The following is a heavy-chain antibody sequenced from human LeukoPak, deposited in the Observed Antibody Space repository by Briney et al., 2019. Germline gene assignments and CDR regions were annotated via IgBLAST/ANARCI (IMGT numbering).Heavy chain of an antibody. CDR3: ARSQSRYCSSTSCPGRNYYYYYYMDV. CDR2: IYTSGST. V-gene: IGHV4-4*09. CDR1: GGSISSYY. J-gene: IGHJ6*03. D-gene: IGHD2-2*01. Sequence: SETLSLTCTVSGGSISSYYWSWIRQPPGKGLEWIGYIYTSGSTNYNPSLKSRVTISVDTSKNQFSLKLSSVTAADTAVYYCARSQSRYCSSTSCPGRNYYYYYYMDVWGKGTTVTVSS.